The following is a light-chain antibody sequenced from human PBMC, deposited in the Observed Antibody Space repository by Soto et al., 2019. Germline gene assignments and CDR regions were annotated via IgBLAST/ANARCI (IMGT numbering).Light chain of an antibody. Sequence: EIVLTQSPATLSLSPGEGAAHSCRASQSVSRYLAWYQQKPGQAPRLLIYGTSNRATGIPARFSGSGSGTDFTLTISSLEAEDFALYYCHQRSTWPLTFGGGTKVEIK. J-gene: IGKJ4*01. CDR1: QSVSRY. V-gene: IGKV3-11*01. CDR3: HQRSTWPLT. CDR2: GTS.